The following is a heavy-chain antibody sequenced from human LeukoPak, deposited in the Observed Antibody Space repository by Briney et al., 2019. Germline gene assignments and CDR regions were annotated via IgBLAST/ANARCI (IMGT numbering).Heavy chain of an antibody. CDR2: INHSGST. Sequence: PSETLSLTCTVSGGSISSGSYYWSWIREPRGKGLEWIGEINHSGSTNYNPSLKSRVTISVDTSKNQFSLKLSSVTAADTAVYYCASRNWFDPWGQGTLVTVSS. CDR1: GGSISSGSYY. V-gene: IGHV4-39*07. J-gene: IGHJ5*02. CDR3: ASRNWFDP.